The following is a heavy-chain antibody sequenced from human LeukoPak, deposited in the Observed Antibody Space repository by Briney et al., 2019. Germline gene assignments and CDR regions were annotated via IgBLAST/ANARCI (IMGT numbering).Heavy chain of an antibody. J-gene: IGHJ4*02. Sequence: ASVKVSCKASGGTFSSYAISWVRQAPGQGLEWMGWINTNTGNPTYAQGFTGRFVFSLDTSVSTAYLQISSLKAEDTAVYYCARRFGGVSKSLWYWGQGTLVTVSS. CDR2: INTNTGNP. D-gene: IGHD3-16*01. CDR1: GGTFSSYA. V-gene: IGHV7-4-1*02. CDR3: ARRFGGVSKSLWY.